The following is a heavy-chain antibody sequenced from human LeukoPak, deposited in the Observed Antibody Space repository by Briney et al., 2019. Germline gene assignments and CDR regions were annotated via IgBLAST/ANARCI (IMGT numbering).Heavy chain of an antibody. CDR2: ISSSRTT. CDR3: GRDFVNGAKARFDC. D-gene: IGHD4/OR15-4a*01. CDR1: GFPFSSYS. Sequence: GGSLRLSCAASGFPFSSYSMNWVRQAPGEGLEWVSYISSSRTTSYADSVKGRFTISRDNSKNTLYLQMNSLRAEDTAIYYCGRDFVNGAKARFDCWGQGTLVTVSS. J-gene: IGHJ4*02. V-gene: IGHV3-48*01.